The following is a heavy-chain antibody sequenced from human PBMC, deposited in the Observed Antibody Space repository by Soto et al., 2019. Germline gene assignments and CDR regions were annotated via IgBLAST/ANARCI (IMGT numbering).Heavy chain of an antibody. CDR2: INHSGST. CDR1: GGSFSGYY. J-gene: IGHJ6*02. Sequence: SETLSLTCAVYGGSFSGYYWSWIRQPPGKGLEWIGEINHSGSTNYNPSLKSRVTISVDTSKNQFSLKLSSVTAADTAVYYCARGVILWFGELLTYYYYGMDVWGQGTTVTV. D-gene: IGHD3-10*01. CDR3: ARGVILWFGELLTYYYYGMDV. V-gene: IGHV4-34*01.